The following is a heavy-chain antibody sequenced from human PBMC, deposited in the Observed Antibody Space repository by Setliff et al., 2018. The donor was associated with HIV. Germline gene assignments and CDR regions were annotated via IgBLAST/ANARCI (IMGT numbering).Heavy chain of an antibody. CDR3: ASRKDYGDHTFDY. J-gene: IGHJ4*02. CDR1: GYTFAFHS. Sequence: GESLKISCKGSGYTFAFHSIAWVRQMPGKGLEWMGIIYPGDSDTRYSPSFQGQVIISADKSISTAYQQWSRLKASDTAMYYCASRKDYGDHTFDYWGQGTLVTVSS. CDR2: IYPGDSDT. D-gene: IGHD4-17*01. V-gene: IGHV5-51*01.